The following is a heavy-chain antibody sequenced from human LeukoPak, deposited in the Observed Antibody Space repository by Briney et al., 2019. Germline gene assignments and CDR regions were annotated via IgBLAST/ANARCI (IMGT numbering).Heavy chain of an antibody. D-gene: IGHD1-1*01. Sequence: GESLKISCQISGYSFTNYWIGWVRQMPGKGLEWVGIIFPGDSETRYSPSFQGHVTISADRSISTAYLQWSSLKAPDTAMYYCARGGTGIRTFDYWGQGTLVTVSS. V-gene: IGHV5-51*01. CDR1: GYSFTNYW. CDR2: IFPGDSET. J-gene: IGHJ4*02. CDR3: ARGGTGIRTFDY.